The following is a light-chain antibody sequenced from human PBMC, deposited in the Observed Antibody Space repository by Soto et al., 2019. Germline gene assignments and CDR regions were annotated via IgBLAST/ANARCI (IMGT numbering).Light chain of an antibody. CDR3: SSFAGSNYV. V-gene: IGLV2-14*03. Sequence: QSALTQPASVSGSPGQSITISCTGTISDVGGNKFVSWYQQYPGKAPKLMLCDVSNRPSGVSNRFSGSKSGNTASLTSSGLQAEDEADYYCSSFAGSNYVFGTGTKLTVL. J-gene: IGLJ1*01. CDR2: DVS. CDR1: ISDVGGNKF.